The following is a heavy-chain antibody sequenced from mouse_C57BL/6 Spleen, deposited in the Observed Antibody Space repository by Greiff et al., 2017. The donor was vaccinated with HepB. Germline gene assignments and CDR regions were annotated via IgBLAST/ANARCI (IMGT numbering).Heavy chain of an antibody. Sequence: VKLQESGPGLVQPSQSLSITCTVSGFSLTSYGVHWVRQPPGKGLEWLGVIWSGGSTDYNAAFISRLSISKDNSKSQVFFKMNSLQADDTAIYYCAKGGYYGSSYAWFAYWGQGTLVTVSA. CDR2: IWSGGST. V-gene: IGHV2-4*01. D-gene: IGHD1-1*01. CDR1: GFSLTSYG. J-gene: IGHJ3*01. CDR3: AKGGYYGSSYAWFAY.